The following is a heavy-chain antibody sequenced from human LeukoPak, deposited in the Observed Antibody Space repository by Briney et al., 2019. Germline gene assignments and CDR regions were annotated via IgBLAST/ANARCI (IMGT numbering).Heavy chain of an antibody. J-gene: IGHJ6*04. CDR1: GFTFSSYG. CDR2: IWYDGSNK. CDR3: ARAGGRYATYYCYGMDV. V-gene: IGHV3-33*01. Sequence: GGSLRLSCAASGFTFSSYGMHWVRQAPGKGLEWVAVIWYDGSNKYYADSVKGRFTISRDNSKNTLYLQMNSLRAEDTAVYYCARAGGRYATYYCYGMDVWGKGTTFTVSS. D-gene: IGHD3-16*01.